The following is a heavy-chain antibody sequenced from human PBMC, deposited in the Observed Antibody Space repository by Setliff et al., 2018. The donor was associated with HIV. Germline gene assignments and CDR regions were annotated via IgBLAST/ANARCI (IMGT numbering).Heavy chain of an antibody. J-gene: IGHJ3*02. V-gene: IGHV4-59*11. CDR3: ARDRGISSFET. D-gene: IGHD3-10*01. CDR2: IYFSGHT. CDR1: GGSISSHY. Sequence: PSETLSLTCTVSGGSISSHYWSWIRQPPGKGLEWIGEIYFSGHTNYNPSLKSRVTLSLDNSKNQFSMQLNSVTPEDAAVYFCARDRGISSFETWGQGTMVTVSS.